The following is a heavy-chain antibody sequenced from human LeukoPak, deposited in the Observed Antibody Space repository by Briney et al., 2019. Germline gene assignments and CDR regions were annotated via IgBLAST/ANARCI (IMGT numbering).Heavy chain of an antibody. CDR3: AKARGRYCSSTSCYYYYYYMDV. D-gene: IGHD2-2*01. Sequence: GGSLRLSCAASGFTFSSYAISWVRQAPGKGLEWVSAISGSGGSTYYADSVKGRFTISRDNSKNTLYLQMNSLRAEDTAVYYCAKARGRYCSSTSCYYYYYYMDVWGKGTTVTVSS. V-gene: IGHV3-23*01. CDR1: GFTFSSYA. CDR2: ISGSGGST. J-gene: IGHJ6*03.